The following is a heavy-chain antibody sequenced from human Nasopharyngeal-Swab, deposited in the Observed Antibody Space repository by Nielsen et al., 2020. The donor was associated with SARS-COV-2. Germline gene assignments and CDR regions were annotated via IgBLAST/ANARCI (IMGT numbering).Heavy chain of an antibody. V-gene: IGHV4-34*01. CDR1: GGSFSGYY. CDR3: ARAKQWLVLRWFDP. CDR2: INHSGST. D-gene: IGHD6-19*01. Sequence: SQTLSLTCAVYGGSFSGYYWSWIRQPPGKGPEWIGEINHSGSTNYNPSLKSRVTISVDTSKNQFSLKLSSVTAADTAVYYCARAKQWLVLRWFDPWGQGTLVTVPQ. J-gene: IGHJ5*02.